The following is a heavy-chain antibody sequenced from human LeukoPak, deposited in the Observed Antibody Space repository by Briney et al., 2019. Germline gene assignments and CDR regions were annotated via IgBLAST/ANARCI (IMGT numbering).Heavy chain of an antibody. J-gene: IGHJ4*02. CDR3: ARRSSGWYSDY. D-gene: IGHD6-19*01. V-gene: IGHV3-64*01. CDR2: ISSNGGST. Sequence: GGSLSLSCAASGFTFTSYAMHWVRQAPGKGLEYVSAISSNGGSTYYANSVKGRFTVSRDNSKSTLYLQMGSLRAEDMAVYYCARRSSGWYSDYWGQGTLVTVSS. CDR1: GFTFTSYA.